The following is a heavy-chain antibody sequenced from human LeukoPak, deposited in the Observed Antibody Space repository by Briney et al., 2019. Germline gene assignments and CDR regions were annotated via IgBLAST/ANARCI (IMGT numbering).Heavy chain of an antibody. CDR3: ARDGHYYDSSGYTFDY. V-gene: IGHV3-48*04. D-gene: IGHD3-22*01. CDR1: GFTFNNYA. Sequence: XGSLXLXCXASGFTFNNYAMNWVRQAPGKGLEGVSYISSSSTTIYYADSVKGRFTISRDNAKNSLYLQMNSLRAEDTAVYYCARDGHYYDSSGYTFDYWGQGTLVTVSS. J-gene: IGHJ4*02. CDR2: ISSSSTTI.